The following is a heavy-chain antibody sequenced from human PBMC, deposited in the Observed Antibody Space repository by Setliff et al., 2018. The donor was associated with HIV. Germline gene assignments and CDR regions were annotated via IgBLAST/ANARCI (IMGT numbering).Heavy chain of an antibody. CDR2: ITNSGTPT. CDR3: ARAGIVVVRSSFGAFDI. CDR1: GFSFSSYA. Sequence: GGSLRLSCAASGFSFSSYAMNWVRQAPGKGLEWISYITNSGTPTYYADSVKGRFTISRDNAKNSLYLQMNSLRAEDTAVYYCARAGIVVVRSSFGAFDIWGQGTMVTVSS. D-gene: IGHD3-22*01. J-gene: IGHJ3*02. V-gene: IGHV3-48*01.